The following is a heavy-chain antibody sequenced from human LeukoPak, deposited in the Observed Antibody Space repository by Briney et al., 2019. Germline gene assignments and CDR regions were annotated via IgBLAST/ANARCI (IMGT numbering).Heavy chain of an antibody. CDR1: GYTFTGHY. J-gene: IGHJ5*02. Sequence: ASVKVSCKASGYTFTGHYVHWVRQAPGQGLEWMGRSNPNNGGADYAQNFQGRVTITSDTSSSTVYMELPRLRPDDTAVYYCAREVGYSTSWYGRFDPWGQGTLVTVS. CDR3: AREVGYSTSWYGRFDP. D-gene: IGHD2-2*01. V-gene: IGHV1-2*06. CDR2: SNPNNGGA.